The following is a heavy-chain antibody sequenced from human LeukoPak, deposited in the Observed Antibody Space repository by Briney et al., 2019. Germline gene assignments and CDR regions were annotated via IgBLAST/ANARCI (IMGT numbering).Heavy chain of an antibody. CDR1: GGTFSSYA. Sequence: ASVKVSCKASGGTFSSYAISWVRQAPGQGLEWMGWISAYNGNTNYAQKLQGRVTMTTDTSTSTAYMELRSLRSDDTAVYYCARDGRKYDFWSGYYFDYWGQGTLVTVSS. CDR2: ISAYNGNT. V-gene: IGHV1-18*01. CDR3: ARDGRKYDFWSGYYFDY. D-gene: IGHD3-3*01. J-gene: IGHJ4*02.